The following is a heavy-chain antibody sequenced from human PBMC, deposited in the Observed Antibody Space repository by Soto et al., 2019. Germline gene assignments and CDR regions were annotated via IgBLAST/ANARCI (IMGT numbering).Heavy chain of an antibody. Sequence: SEALSLTCTVSGGSISSGDYYWSLIRQPPGKGLEWIGYIYYSGSTYYNPSLKSRVTISVDTSKNQFSLKLSSVTAADTAVYYCARDYAIFGKWFDPWGQGTLVTVSS. CDR2: IYYSGST. CDR3: ARDYAIFGKWFDP. V-gene: IGHV4-30-4*01. J-gene: IGHJ5*02. D-gene: IGHD3-3*01. CDR1: GGSISSGDYY.